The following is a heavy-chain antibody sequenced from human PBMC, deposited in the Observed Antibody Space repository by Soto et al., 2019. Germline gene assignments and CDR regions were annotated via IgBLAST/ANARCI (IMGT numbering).Heavy chain of an antibody. CDR1: GYPFSDNQ. D-gene: IGHD4-4*01. V-gene: IGHV1-2*02. CDR2: INPKSDDT. J-gene: IGHJ5*02. Sequence: GASVNVSCKASGYPFSDNQIHWLRRAPGQGLEWMGRINPKSDDTNYAQKFQGRVTMTRDTSIDTAYLELTGLTSDDTATYYCARKHSLDYIRWGLDPRGPGTLVTVSS. CDR3: ARKHSLDYIRWGLDP.